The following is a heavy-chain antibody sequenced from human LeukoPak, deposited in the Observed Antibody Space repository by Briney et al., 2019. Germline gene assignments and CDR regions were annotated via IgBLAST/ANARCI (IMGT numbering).Heavy chain of an antibody. CDR3: ARETYYYGSGSYYNWFDP. D-gene: IGHD3-10*01. CDR1: GYTFTGYY. J-gene: IGHJ5*02. V-gene: IGHV1-2*02. Sequence: ASVKLSCKASGYTFTGYYMHWVRQAPGQGLEWMGWINPNSGGTNYAQKFQGRVTMTRDTSISTAYLGLSSLRSDDTAVYYCARETYYYGSGSYYNWFDPWGQGTLVTVSS. CDR2: INPNSGGT.